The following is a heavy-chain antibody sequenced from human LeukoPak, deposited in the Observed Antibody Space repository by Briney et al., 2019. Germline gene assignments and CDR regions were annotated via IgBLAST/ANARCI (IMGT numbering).Heavy chain of an antibody. CDR3: AKPRDYSNYGLLFDY. J-gene: IGHJ4*02. V-gene: IGHV3-11*01. CDR1: GFTFSDYY. Sequence: GGSLRLSCAASGFTFSDYYMSWIRQAPGKGLEWVSYISSSGSTIYYADSVKGRFTISRDNSKNTLYLQMNSLRAEDTAVYYCAKPRDYSNYGLLFDYWGQGTLVTVSS. CDR2: ISSSGSTI. D-gene: IGHD4-11*01.